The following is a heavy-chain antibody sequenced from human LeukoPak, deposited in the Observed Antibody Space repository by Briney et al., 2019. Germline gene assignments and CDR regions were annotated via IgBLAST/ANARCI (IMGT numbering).Heavy chain of an antibody. J-gene: IGHJ4*02. CDR2: IKSNIHGGTT. V-gene: IGHV3-15*01. Sequence: GGSLRLSCAGSGFTFSDAWMSWVRQAPGKGLEWLGRIKSNIHGGTTEYAAPVKDRFTISRDDSKNTLYLQLNSLKTEDTAVYYCATEYYGSFNYWGQGTLVTASS. CDR1: GFTFSDAW. D-gene: IGHD3-16*01. CDR3: ATEYYGSFNY.